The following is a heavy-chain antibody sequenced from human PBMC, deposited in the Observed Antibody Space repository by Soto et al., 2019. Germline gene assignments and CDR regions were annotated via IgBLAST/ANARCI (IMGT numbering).Heavy chain of an antibody. CDR2: ISPYDGYT. CDR3: ARGGYYDSSGARKYYFYGMNV. CDR1: GYTFASYG. D-gene: IGHD3-22*01. V-gene: IGHV1-18*01. Sequence: QVQLVQSGAEVKKPGASVKVSCKASGYTFASYGINWVRQAPGQGLEWLGWISPYDGYTHYAQILQGRVSMTTDTSTKTAYMELRILRADDTAMYYCARGGYYDSSGARKYYFYGMNVWGQGTTVTVSS. J-gene: IGHJ6*02.